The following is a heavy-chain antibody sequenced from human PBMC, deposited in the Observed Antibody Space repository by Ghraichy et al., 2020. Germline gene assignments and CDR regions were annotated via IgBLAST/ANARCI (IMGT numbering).Heavy chain of an antibody. V-gene: IGHV4-39*01. CDR2: IYYNGRT. Sequence: SETLSLTCSVSDGSISTTGYYWGWIRQSPGKGLEWIGNIYYNGRTYNNPSLKSQVTISVDTSKNQFSLKLSSVTAADTAVYYCARQHLYYGLDVWGQGTTVTVSS. D-gene: IGHD3-3*02. CDR1: DGSISTTGYY. CDR3: ARQHLYYGLDV. J-gene: IGHJ6*02.